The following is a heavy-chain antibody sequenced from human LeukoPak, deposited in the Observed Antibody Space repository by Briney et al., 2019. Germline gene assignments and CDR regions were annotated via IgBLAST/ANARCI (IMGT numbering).Heavy chain of an antibody. J-gene: IGHJ4*02. V-gene: IGHV1-24*01. CDR1: GYTLTELS. CDR3: ATRDDYGDYYFDY. Sequence: ASVKVSCKVSGYTLTELSMHWVRQAPGKGLEWMGGFDPEDGETIYAQKFQGRVTMTEDTSTDTAYMELSSLRPEDTAVDYCATRDDYGDYYFDYWGQGTLVTVSS. D-gene: IGHD4-17*01. CDR2: FDPEDGET.